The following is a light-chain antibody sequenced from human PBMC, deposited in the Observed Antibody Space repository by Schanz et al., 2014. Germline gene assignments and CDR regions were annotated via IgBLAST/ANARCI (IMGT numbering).Light chain of an antibody. V-gene: IGKV3-20*01. CDR1: QSVTSSY. CDR2: GAS. CDR3: QQYGSSPRGT. Sequence: EIVLAQSPGTLSLSPGERATLSCRASQSVTSSYLAWYQQKPGQAPRVLIYGASTRATGIPDRFSGSGSGSDFTLTISRLEPEDSAVYYCQQYGSSPRGTFGQGTKVEI. J-gene: IGKJ1*01.